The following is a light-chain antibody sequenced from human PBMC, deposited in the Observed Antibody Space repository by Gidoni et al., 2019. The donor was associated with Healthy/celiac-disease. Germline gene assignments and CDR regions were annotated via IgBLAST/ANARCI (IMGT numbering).Light chain of an antibody. V-gene: IGLV2-8*01. CDR3: SSYAGSNNVV. J-gene: IGLJ2*01. Sequence: QSALTQPPSATGSPGQSVTISCTGTSSDVGCYNYVSWDQQHPGKAPKLMIYQVSKRPSGVPDRFSGSKSCNTASRTVSGLQAEDEADYYCSSYAGSNNVVFGGGTKLTVL. CDR1: SSDVGCYNY. CDR2: QVS.